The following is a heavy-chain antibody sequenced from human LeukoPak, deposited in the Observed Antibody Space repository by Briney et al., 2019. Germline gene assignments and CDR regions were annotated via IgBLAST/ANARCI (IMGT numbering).Heavy chain of an antibody. J-gene: IGHJ4*02. D-gene: IGHD3-22*01. Sequence: GASVKVSCKASGYTFTSYGISWVRQAPGQGLEWMGWISAYNGNTNYAQKLQGRVTMTTDTSTSTAYMELRSLRSDDTAVYYCARDGRCYDSSPEGYWGQGTLVTVSS. V-gene: IGHV1-18*01. CDR1: GYTFTSYG. CDR2: ISAYNGNT. CDR3: ARDGRCYDSSPEGY.